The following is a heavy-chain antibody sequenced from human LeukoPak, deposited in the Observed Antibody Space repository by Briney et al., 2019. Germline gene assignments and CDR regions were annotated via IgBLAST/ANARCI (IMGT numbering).Heavy chain of an antibody. J-gene: IGHJ3*02. D-gene: IGHD4-23*01. CDR2: IRGDGGLS. CDR1: GFTFSDYW. CDR3: ARDANIHYGRYWYDAFDI. V-gene: IGHV3-7*01. Sequence: GGSLRLSCTASGFTFSDYWMIWLRQAPGMGLEWLSNIRGDGGLSYSGDSVRGRFTVSRNNARQSLYLHMNNLRADDTAVYFCARDANIHYGRYWYDAFDIWGQGTTVTVSS.